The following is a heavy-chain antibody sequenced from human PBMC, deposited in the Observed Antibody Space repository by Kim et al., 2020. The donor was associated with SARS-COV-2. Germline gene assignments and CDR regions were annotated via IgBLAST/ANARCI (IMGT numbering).Heavy chain of an antibody. V-gene: IGHV1-69*04. CDR3: ARERMEYQLPIDY. D-gene: IGHD2-2*01. CDR1: GGTFSSYA. CDR2: IIPILGIA. Sequence: SVKVSCKASGGTFSSYAISWVRQAPGQGLEWMGRIIPILGIANYAQKFQGRVTITADKSTSTAYMELSSLRSEDTAVYYCARERMEYQLPIDYWGQGTLVTVSS. J-gene: IGHJ4*02.